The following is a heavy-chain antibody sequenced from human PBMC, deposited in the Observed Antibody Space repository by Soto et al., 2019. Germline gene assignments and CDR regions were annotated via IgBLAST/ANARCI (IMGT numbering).Heavy chain of an antibody. V-gene: IGHV4-34*01. Sequence: QVQLQQWGAGLLKPSETLSLTCAVYGGSFSGYYWSWIRQPPGKGLEWIGEINHSGSTNYNPSLKSRVTISVDTSKNQFSLKLSSVTAADTAVYYCARFRSGYYPRHLPRYYMDVWGKGTTVTVSS. J-gene: IGHJ6*03. D-gene: IGHD3-3*01. CDR1: GGSFSGYY. CDR2: INHSGST. CDR3: ARFRSGYYPRHLPRYYMDV.